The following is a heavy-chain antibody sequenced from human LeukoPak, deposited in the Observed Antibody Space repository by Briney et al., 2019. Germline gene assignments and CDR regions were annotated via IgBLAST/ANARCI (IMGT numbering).Heavy chain of an antibody. CDR3: ARDPSDNWTDNDY. D-gene: IGHD1-20*01. V-gene: IGHV3-7*01. J-gene: IGHJ4*02. Sequence: PGGSLRLSCAGSVFIFTNYWKSWVRQAPGKGLEWVANIKEDGSEKYYVDSIKGRFTISRDNAKNSLYLQMNSLRAEDTAVYYCARDPSDNWTDNDYWGQGTLVTVSS. CDR1: VFIFTNYW. CDR2: IKEDGSEK.